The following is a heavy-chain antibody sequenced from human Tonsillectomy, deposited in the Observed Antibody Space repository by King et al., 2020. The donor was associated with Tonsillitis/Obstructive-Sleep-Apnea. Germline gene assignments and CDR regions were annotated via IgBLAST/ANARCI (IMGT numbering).Heavy chain of an antibody. CDR3: ARVTCSSTSCPRKDAFDI. CDR2: VYYSGST. V-gene: IGHV4-59*01. D-gene: IGHD2-2*01. J-gene: IGHJ3*02. CDR1: GGSISSYY. Sequence: QLQESGPGLVKPSETLSLTCTVSGGSISSYYWSWIRQPPGKGLEWIGYVYYSGSTNYNPSLKSRVTISVDTSKNQFSLMLSSVTAAATAVYYCARVTCSSTSCPRKDAFDIWGQGTMVTVSS.